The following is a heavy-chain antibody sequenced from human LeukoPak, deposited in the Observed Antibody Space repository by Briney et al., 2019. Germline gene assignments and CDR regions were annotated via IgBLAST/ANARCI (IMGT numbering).Heavy chain of an antibody. V-gene: IGHV3-53*01. CDR2: LYSGGNT. CDR3: ARYDGGSGPFDY. D-gene: IGHD3-10*01. J-gene: IGHJ4*02. CDR1: GFIVSSNY. Sequence: GGSLRLSWAVSGFIVSSNYMSWVRQAPGKGLEWVSVLYSGGNTYYADSVKGRFTISRDNSKNTLYLQMNSLRAEDTAVYYCARYDGGSGPFDYWGQGTLVTVSS.